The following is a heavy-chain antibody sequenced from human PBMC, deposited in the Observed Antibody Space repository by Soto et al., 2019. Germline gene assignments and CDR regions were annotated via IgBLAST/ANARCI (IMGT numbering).Heavy chain of an antibody. Sequence: EVQLVESGGGLVQPGGSLRLSCAASGFTFSSYEMNWVRQAPGKGLEWVSYISSSGSTIYYADSVKGRFTISRDNAKNSLYLEMDSLRAEDTAVYYWARETALPSRAANWGWFAPWGQGTLVTVSS. CDR3: ARETALPSRAANWGWFAP. V-gene: IGHV3-48*03. D-gene: IGHD7-27*01. CDR2: ISSSGSTI. CDR1: GFTFSSYE. J-gene: IGHJ5*02.